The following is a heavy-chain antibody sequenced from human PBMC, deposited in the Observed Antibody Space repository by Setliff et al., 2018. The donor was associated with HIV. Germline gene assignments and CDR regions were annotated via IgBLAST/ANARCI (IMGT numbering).Heavy chain of an antibody. CDR2: IYTSGNT. V-gene: IGHV4-61*02. CDR1: GDSISSGGYY. D-gene: IGHD6-19*01. Sequence: ASETLSLTCTVSGDSISSGGYYWSWIRQPAGQGLEWIGRIYTSGNTNYNPSTNYNSSLKSRITISLETSRNQFSLRVTSVTATDTAVYYCTRQSPVAGSGAFDIWGQGTMVTVSS. CDR3: TRQSPVAGSGAFDI. J-gene: IGHJ3*02.